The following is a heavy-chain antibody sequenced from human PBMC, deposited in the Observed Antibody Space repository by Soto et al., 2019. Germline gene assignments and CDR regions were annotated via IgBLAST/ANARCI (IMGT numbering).Heavy chain of an antibody. Sequence: QVQLQESGPGLVKASETLSLTCAVSGDSISSGAWWSWVRQSPGKGLQWIGEIYHSGNTRNNPSPKSRVTMSVDKSNNQFCLNLMSVTAADTATYYCARDSRTGCSSTDCYMSWGRGILVTVSS. CDR3: ARDSRTGCSSTDCYMS. CDR1: GDSISSGAW. V-gene: IGHV4-4*02. J-gene: IGHJ5*02. CDR2: IYHSGNT. D-gene: IGHD2-2*01.